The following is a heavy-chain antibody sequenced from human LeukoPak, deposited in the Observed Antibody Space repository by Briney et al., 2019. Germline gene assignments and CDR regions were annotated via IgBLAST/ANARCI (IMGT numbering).Heavy chain of an antibody. CDR2: IIPILGIV. J-gene: IGHJ5*02. Sequence: SVKVFCKASGGTFSSYAISWVRQAPGQGLECMGSIIPILGIVSYAQKFQGRVTITADKSTSTSYMELSSLRSEDTAVYYCARGIVVPAGESGSEFDPWGQGTLVTVSS. D-gene: IGHD2-2*01. CDR3: ARGIVVPAGESGSEFDP. CDR1: GGTFSSYA. V-gene: IGHV1-69*04.